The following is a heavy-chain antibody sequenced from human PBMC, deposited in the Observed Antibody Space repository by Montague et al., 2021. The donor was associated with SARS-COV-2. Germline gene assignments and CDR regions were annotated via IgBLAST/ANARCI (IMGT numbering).Heavy chain of an antibody. Sequence: PLRLSCAASGFTFSSYDMHWVRQAPGKGLEWVAVIWYDGSNQYYXXSVKGRFTISRDNSKNTLYLQMNSLRAEDTAVYYCAREYSAPRWFGEYNRYGMDVWDQGTTVTVSS. D-gene: IGHD3-10*01. J-gene: IGHJ6*02. CDR1: GFTFSSYD. V-gene: IGHV3-33*08. CDR2: IWYDGSNQ. CDR3: AREYSAPRWFGEYNRYGMDV.